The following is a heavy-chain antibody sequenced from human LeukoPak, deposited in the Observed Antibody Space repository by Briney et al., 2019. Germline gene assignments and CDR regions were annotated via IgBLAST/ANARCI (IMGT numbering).Heavy chain of an antibody. CDR1: RFTFSSYW. CDR3: ARRLSYGLFDY. Sequence: GGSLRLSCAASRFTFSSYWMSWVRQAPGKGLEWVANLNQDGSEKYYVDSVRGRFTISRENAKNSLYLQMNSLRDEDTAVYYCARRLSYGLFDYWGQGTLVTVSS. CDR2: LNQDGSEK. V-gene: IGHV3-7*01. J-gene: IGHJ4*02. D-gene: IGHD3-16*02.